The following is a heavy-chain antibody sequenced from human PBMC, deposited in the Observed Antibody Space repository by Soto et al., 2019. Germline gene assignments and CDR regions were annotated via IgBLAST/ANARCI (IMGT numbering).Heavy chain of an antibody. CDR1: GFTFSSYA. D-gene: IGHD1-7*01. V-gene: IGHV3-30-3*01. Sequence: QVQLVESGGGVVQPGRSLRLSCAASGFTFSSYAMHWVRQAPGKGLEWVAVISYAGSNKYYADSVKGRFTISRDNSKNTLYLQMNSRRAEDTAVYYCARENYGSPGRDVDLWGRGTLVTVSS. CDR2: ISYAGSNK. CDR3: ARENYGSPGRDVDL. J-gene: IGHJ2*01.